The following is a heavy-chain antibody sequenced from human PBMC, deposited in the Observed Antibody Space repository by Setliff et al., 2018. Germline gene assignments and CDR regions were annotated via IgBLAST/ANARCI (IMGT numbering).Heavy chain of an antibody. V-gene: IGHV4-34*01. J-gene: IGHJ3*02. CDR3: RQAVVGRDVFDI. D-gene: IGHD1-1*01. CDR2: INQSGSG. Sequence: SETLPLTCNVYGESFDTYYWSWIRQPPGKGLEWFGEINQSGSGDYNPSFKGRVTISVDTSKKQFSLTLRYVTAADTALYYCRQAVVGRDVFDIWGQGTVVTVSS. CDR1: GESFDTYY.